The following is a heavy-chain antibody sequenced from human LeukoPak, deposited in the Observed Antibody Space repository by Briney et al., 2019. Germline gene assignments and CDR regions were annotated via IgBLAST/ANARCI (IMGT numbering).Heavy chain of an antibody. D-gene: IGHD3-3*01. CDR1: GFTFSNYG. V-gene: IGHV3-30*02. CDR2: IRYDGSNK. Sequence: GGSLRLSCAASGFTFSNYGMHWVRQAPGKGLEWVAFIRYDGSNKYYADSVKGRFTISRDNSKNTLYLQMNSLRAEDTAVYYCAKDGYYDFWSGQNAFDYWGQGTLVTVSS. J-gene: IGHJ4*02. CDR3: AKDGYYDFWSGQNAFDY.